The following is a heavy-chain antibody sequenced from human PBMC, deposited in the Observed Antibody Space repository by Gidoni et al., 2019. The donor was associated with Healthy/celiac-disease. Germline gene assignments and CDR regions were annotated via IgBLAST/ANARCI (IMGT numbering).Heavy chain of an antibody. CDR3: ARGVRYCSGGSCYPNY. D-gene: IGHD2-15*01. Sequence: QVQLVESGGDVVQPGTSLRLSCAASGFPFSSYGMHWVRQAPGKGLEWVAVIWYDGSNKYYADSVKGRFTISRDNSRNTLYLQMDSLRAEDTAVYYCARGVRYCSGGSCYPNYWGQGTLVTVSS. V-gene: IGHV3-33*01. CDR2: IWYDGSNK. J-gene: IGHJ4*02. CDR1: GFPFSSYG.